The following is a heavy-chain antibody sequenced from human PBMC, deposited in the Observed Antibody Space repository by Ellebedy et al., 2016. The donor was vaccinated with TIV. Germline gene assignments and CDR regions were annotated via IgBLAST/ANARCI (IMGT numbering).Heavy chain of an antibody. Sequence: PGGSLRLSCAASGFTVSSNYMSWVRQAPGKGLEWVSVIYSGGSTYYADSVKGRFTISRDNSKNTLYLQMNSLRAEDTAVYYCARGRSLWFGELFNYWGQGTLVTVSS. D-gene: IGHD3-10*01. CDR1: GFTVSSNY. CDR2: IYSGGST. J-gene: IGHJ4*02. CDR3: ARGRSLWFGELFNY. V-gene: IGHV3-53*01.